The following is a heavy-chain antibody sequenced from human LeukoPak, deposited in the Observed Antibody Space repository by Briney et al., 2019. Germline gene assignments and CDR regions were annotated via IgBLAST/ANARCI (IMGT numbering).Heavy chain of an antibody. CDR3: AKDHTAMGWGSLDI. D-gene: IGHD5-18*01. V-gene: IGHV3-9*01. CDR1: GFTFSTYA. Sequence: GGSLRLSCAASGFTFSTYAMSWVRQAPGKGLEWVSGISWNSGSIGYADSVKGRFTISRDNAKNSLYLQMNSLRAEDTALYYCAKDHTAMGWGSLDIWGQGTMVTVSS. J-gene: IGHJ3*02. CDR2: ISWNSGSI.